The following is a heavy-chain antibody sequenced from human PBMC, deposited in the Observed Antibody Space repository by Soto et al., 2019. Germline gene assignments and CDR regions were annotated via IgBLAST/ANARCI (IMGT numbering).Heavy chain of an antibody. J-gene: IGHJ5*02. D-gene: IGHD6-13*01. CDR2: INHSGST. CDR1: GGSFSGYY. Sequence: QVQLQQWGAGLLKPSETLSLTCAVYGGSFSGYYWSWIRQPPGKGLEWIGEINHSGSTNYNPSLKSRVTISVDTSKNQFSLKLSSVTAADTAVYYCARGLGVPRYSSNRWFDPWGQGTLVTVSS. CDR3: ARGLGVPRYSSNRWFDP. V-gene: IGHV4-34*01.